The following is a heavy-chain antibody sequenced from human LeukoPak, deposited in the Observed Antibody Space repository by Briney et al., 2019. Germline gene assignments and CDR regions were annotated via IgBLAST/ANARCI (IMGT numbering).Heavy chain of an antibody. CDR1: GGSISSGGYY. CDR3: ARSYYDILTGDAFDI. Sequence: SQTLSLTCTVSGGSISSGGYYWSWIRQHPGKGLEWIGYIYYSGSTYYNPSLKSRVTISVDTSKDQFSLKLSSVTAADTAVYYCARSYYDILTGDAFDIWGQGTMVTVSS. D-gene: IGHD3-9*01. V-gene: IGHV4-31*03. J-gene: IGHJ3*02. CDR2: IYYSGST.